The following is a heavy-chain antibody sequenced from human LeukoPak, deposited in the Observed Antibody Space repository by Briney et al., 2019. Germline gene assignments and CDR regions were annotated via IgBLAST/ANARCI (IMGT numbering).Heavy chain of an antibody. V-gene: IGHV1-2*02. CDR2: INPNSGGT. Sequence: ASVKVSCKASGYTSTGYYMHWVRQAPGQGLEWMGWINPNSGGTNYAQKFQGRVTMTRDTSISTAYMELSRLRSDDTAVYYCASSDDFWSGYRDYWGQGTLVTVSS. CDR3: ASSDDFWSGYRDY. D-gene: IGHD3-3*01. J-gene: IGHJ4*02. CDR1: GYTSTGYY.